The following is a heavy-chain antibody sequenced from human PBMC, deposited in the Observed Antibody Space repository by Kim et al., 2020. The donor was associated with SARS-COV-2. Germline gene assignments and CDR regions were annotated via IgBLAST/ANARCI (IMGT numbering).Heavy chain of an antibody. CDR1: GAYISNTDYY. J-gene: IGHJ1*01. CDR2: VSHSGST. CDR3: ASHPGGALGIFDS. V-gene: IGHV4-39*01. D-gene: IGHD3-10*01. Sequence: SETLSLTCSASGAYISNTDYYWAWIRRPPGRGLEWVGSVSHSGSTYYSPSLNDRVTISRDTSKNQFSPKLSSVTAADTANYYSASHPGGALGIFDSRGQG.